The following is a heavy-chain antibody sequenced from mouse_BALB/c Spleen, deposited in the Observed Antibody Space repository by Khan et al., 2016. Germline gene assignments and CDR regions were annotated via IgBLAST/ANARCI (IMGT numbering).Heavy chain of an antibody. J-gene: IGHJ3*01. Sequence: EVELVESGGGLVQPGGSRKLSCAASGFTFIDYGMAWVRQTPGKGPEWIAFISSVAYSIYYADTVTGRFTISRENATNTLYLEMSSLRSDDTAMYYCAREGFAYWGQGTLVTVSA. CDR1: GFTFIDYG. CDR2: ISSVAYSI. CDR3: AREGFAY. V-gene: IGHV5-15*02.